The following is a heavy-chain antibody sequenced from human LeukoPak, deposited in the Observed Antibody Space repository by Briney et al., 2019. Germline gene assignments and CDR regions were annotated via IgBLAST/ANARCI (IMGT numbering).Heavy chain of an antibody. CDR2: IYYSGST. Sequence: SVTLSLTCTVSSGSIRTSYCSWIRQPPGKGLEWIGYIYYSGSTNYNPSLKSRVTISVDTSRNQFSLKLSSVTAADTAVYYCARAPNPDFFDDWGQGTLVTVSS. D-gene: IGHD2-8*01. CDR1: SGSIRTSY. J-gene: IGHJ4*02. CDR3: ARAPNPDFFDD. V-gene: IGHV4-59*01.